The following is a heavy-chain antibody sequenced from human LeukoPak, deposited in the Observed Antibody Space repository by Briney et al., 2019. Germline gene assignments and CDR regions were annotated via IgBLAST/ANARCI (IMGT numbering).Heavy chain of an antibody. CDR3: AGSRGWYGVFDY. CDR1: EFTFSNYW. D-gene: IGHD6-19*01. Sequence: PGGSLRLSCAASEFTFSNYWLSWVRQAPGKGLEWVANINEDGSVKNYVASVKGRFTISRDNAKNTLYLEMNSLRAEDTAVYYCAGSRGWYGVFDYWGQGTLVTVSS. CDR2: INEDGSVK. V-gene: IGHV3-7*01. J-gene: IGHJ4*02.